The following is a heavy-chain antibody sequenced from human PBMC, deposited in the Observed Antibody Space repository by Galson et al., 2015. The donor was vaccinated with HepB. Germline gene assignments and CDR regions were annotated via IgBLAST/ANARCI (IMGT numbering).Heavy chain of an antibody. V-gene: IGHV3-23*01. D-gene: IGHD6-13*01. CDR3: ARRGFKGMAAIGPDY. CDR1: GFTFSSHA. J-gene: IGHJ4*02. Sequence: SLRLSCAASGFTFSSHAMSWVRQAPGKGLEWVSTITTSGGSTYYTDFVKGRFTISRDDSKNTLYLQMNSLSAEDAAVYYCARRGFKGMAAIGPDYWGQGTLVTVSS. CDR2: ITTSGGST.